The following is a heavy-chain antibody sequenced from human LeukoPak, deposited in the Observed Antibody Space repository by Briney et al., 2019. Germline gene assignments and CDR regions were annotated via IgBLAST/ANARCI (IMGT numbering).Heavy chain of an antibody. Sequence: PGRSLRLSCAASGFTFSSYSMNWVRQAPGKGVEWVSSISSSSSYIYYADSVKGRFTISRDNAKNSLYLQMNSLRAEDTAVYYCAKFIAAPFYFDYWGQGTLVTVSS. CDR1: GFTFSSYS. J-gene: IGHJ4*02. CDR2: ISSSSSYI. V-gene: IGHV3-21*01. CDR3: AKFIAAPFYFDY. D-gene: IGHD6-13*01.